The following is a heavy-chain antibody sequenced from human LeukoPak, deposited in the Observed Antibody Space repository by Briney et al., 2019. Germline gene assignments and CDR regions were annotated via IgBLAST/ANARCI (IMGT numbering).Heavy chain of an antibody. D-gene: IGHD4-17*01. J-gene: IGHJ3*02. CDR2: ISYDGSNK. CDR1: GFTFSSYG. Sequence: PGGSLRLSCAASGFTFSSYGMHWVRQAPGKGLGWVAVISYDGSNKYYADSVKGRFTISRDNSKNTLYLQMNSLRAEDTAVYYCARAHFPSLPYGANGGAFDIWGQGTMVTVSS. CDR3: ARAHFPSLPYGANGGAFDI. V-gene: IGHV3-30*03.